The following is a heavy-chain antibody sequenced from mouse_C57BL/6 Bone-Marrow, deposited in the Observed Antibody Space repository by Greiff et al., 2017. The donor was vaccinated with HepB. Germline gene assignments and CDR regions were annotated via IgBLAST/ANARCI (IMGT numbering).Heavy chain of an antibody. V-gene: IGHV1-69*01. Sequence: VQLQQPGAELVMPGASVKLSCKASGYTFTSYWMHWVKQRPGQGLEWIGEIDPSDSYTNYNQKFKGKSTLTVDKSSSTTYMQLRSLTSEVSAVYYCARKDGSSYYWYFDVWGTGTTVTVSS. CDR1: GYTFTSYW. D-gene: IGHD1-1*01. CDR2: IDPSDSYT. CDR3: ARKDGSSYYWYFDV. J-gene: IGHJ1*03.